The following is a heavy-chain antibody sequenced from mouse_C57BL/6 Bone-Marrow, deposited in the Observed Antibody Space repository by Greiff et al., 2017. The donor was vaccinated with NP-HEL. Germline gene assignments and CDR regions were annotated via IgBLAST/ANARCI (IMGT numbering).Heavy chain of an antibody. Sequence: QVQLKESGAELARPGASVKLSCKASGYTFTSYGISWVKQRTGQGLEWIGEIYPRSGNTYYNEKFKGKATLTADKSSSTAYMELRSLTSEDSAVYFCARLFTTVVEDAMDYWGQGTSVTVSS. CDR2: IYPRSGNT. CDR1: GYTFTSYG. V-gene: IGHV1-81*01. J-gene: IGHJ4*01. CDR3: ARLFTTVVEDAMDY. D-gene: IGHD1-1*01.